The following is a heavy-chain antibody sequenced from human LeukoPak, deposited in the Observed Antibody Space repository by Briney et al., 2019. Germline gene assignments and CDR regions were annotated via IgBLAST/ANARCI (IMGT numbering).Heavy chain of an antibody. D-gene: IGHD4-17*01. CDR1: GFTFSSYW. Sequence: GGSLRLSCAASGFTFSSYWMHWVRQAPGKGLVWVSRINSDGSSTRYADSVKGRFTISRDNSKNTLYLQMNSLRAEDTAVYYCAKGDYVPHGAFDIWGQGTMVTVSS. V-gene: IGHV3-74*01. J-gene: IGHJ3*02. CDR3: AKGDYVPHGAFDI. CDR2: INSDGSST.